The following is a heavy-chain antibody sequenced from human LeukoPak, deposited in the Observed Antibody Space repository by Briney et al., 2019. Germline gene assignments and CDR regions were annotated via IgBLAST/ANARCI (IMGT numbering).Heavy chain of an antibody. Sequence: GGSLRLSCAASGFTFNSYWMHWVRQAPGKGLLWVPRINTDGSSTHYANSVKGRFTISRDISTDTLWLQMDSLRTEDTAVYYCAKGPLRGTAAAIDYWGQGTLVTVSS. J-gene: IGHJ4*02. D-gene: IGHD2-2*01. CDR3: AKGPLRGTAAAIDY. V-gene: IGHV3-74*01. CDR2: INTDGSST. CDR1: GFTFNSYW.